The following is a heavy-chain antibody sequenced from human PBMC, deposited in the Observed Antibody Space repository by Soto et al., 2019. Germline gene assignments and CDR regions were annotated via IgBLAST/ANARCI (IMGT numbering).Heavy chain of an antibody. D-gene: IGHD2-2*01. CDR3: ARYCISTSCSLYYYGMDV. CDR1: GGTFSSYA. V-gene: IGHV1-69*13. J-gene: IGHJ6*02. Sequence: SVKVSCKASGGTFSSYAISWVRQAPGQGLEWMGGIIPIFGTANYAQKFQGRVTITADESTSTAYMELSSLRSEDTAVYYCARYCISTSCSLYYYGMDVWGQGTTVTVSS. CDR2: IIPIFGTA.